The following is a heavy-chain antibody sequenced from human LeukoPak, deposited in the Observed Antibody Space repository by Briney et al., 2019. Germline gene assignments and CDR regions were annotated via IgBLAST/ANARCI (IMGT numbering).Heavy chain of an antibody. V-gene: IGHV3-30*02. CDR3: ARVGIGYCSGGSCSADAFDI. CDR2: IRYDGSNK. J-gene: IGHJ3*02. CDR1: GFTFSSYG. D-gene: IGHD2-15*01. Sequence: GGSLRLSCAASGFTFSSYGMHWVRRAPGKGLEWVAFIRYDGSNKYYADSVKGRFTISRDNSKNTLYLQMNSLRAEDTAVYYCARVGIGYCSGGSCSADAFDIWGQGTMVTVSS.